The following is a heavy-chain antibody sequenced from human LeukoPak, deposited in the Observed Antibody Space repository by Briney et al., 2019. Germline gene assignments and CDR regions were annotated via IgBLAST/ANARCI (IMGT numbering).Heavy chain of an antibody. Sequence: SETLSLTCAVYGGTFSGYYWSWIRQPPGKGLEWIGEIYHSGSTNYNPSLKSRVTISVDTSKNQFSLKLSSVTAADTAVYYCAREVTSNWFDPWGQGTLVTVSS. CDR3: AREVTSNWFDP. D-gene: IGHD3-10*01. CDR1: GGTFSGYY. V-gene: IGHV4-34*01. J-gene: IGHJ5*02. CDR2: IYHSGST.